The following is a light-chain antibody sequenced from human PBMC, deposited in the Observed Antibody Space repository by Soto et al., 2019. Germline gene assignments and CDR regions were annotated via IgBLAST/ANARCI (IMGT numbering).Light chain of an antibody. CDR1: ENIRSK. J-gene: IGKJ5*01. CDR3: QQYENWPSIT. V-gene: IGKV3-15*01. CDR2: GAA. Sequence: EIVMTQSPATRSVSPGEGATLSCRASENIRSKLAWYQQKPGQAPRLLISGAATRATGIPVRFSGSGSGTEFALAISSLQSEDFAVYYCQQYENWPSITFGQGTRLEIK.